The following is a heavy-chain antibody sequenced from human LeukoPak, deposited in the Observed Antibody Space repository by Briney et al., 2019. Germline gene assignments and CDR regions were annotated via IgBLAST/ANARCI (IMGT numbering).Heavy chain of an antibody. V-gene: IGHV4-34*01. CDR2: INHSGST. Sequence: PSETLSLTCAVYGGSFSGYYWSWIRQPPGKGLEWIGEINHSGSTNYNPSLKSRVTISVDTSKNQFSLKLSSVTAADTAVYYCARGGRPGYCSSTSCYTAVGSYGRSFDYWGQGTLVTVSS. CDR3: ARGGRPGYCSSTSCYTAVGSYGRSFDY. CDR1: GGSFSGYY. D-gene: IGHD2-2*02. J-gene: IGHJ4*02.